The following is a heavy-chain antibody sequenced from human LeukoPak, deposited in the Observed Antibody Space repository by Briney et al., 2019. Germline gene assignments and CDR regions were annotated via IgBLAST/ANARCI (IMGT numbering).Heavy chain of an antibody. Sequence: GASVKVSCKASGYSFIDSYIHWIQQTPEKGLQWMGRVDPQDNVTIYAEKFWGRVTMTADTSADIAHMELGPLRSEDTAVYYCAIGLKNNRLIEHWGQGVLVTVSS. V-gene: IGHV1-69-2*01. CDR3: AIGLKNNRLIEH. J-gene: IGHJ1*01. CDR1: GYSFIDSY. CDR2: VDPQDNVT.